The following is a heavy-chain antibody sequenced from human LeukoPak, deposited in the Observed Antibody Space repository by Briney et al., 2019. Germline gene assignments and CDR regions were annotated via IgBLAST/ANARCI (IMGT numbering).Heavy chain of an antibody. CDR3: AKELGGYCSSTSCYDFDY. CDR1: GFSFSDFG. Sequence: GGSLSLSCAASGFSFSDFGMHWVRQAPGKGLEWVAFIRYDGSNKYYADSVKGRFTISGDDSKNTLYLQMNSLRAEDTAVYYCAKELGGYCSSTSCYDFDYWGQGTLVTVSS. D-gene: IGHD2-2*01. CDR2: IRYDGSNK. V-gene: IGHV3-30*02. J-gene: IGHJ4*02.